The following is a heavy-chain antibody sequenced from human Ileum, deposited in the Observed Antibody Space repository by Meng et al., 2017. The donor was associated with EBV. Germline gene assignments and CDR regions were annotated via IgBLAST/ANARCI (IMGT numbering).Heavy chain of an antibody. CDR1: GCSVSSPHSF. D-gene: IGHD1-26*01. CDR2: MSYSGST. CDR3: AGDPHSGGPH. J-gene: IGHJ4*02. Sequence: QVHLQESGPGLVNPLETLSLACTVSGCSVSSPHSFWTWIRQPPGKGLEWIGYMSYSGSTNYSPPLESRVTISVDTSKNQFSLKLSSVTAADTAVYYCAGDPHSGGPHWGQGTLVTVSS. V-gene: IGHV4-61*01.